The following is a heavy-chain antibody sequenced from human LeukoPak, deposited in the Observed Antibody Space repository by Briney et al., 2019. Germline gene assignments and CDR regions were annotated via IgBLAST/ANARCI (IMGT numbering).Heavy chain of an antibody. CDR3: ARVSITEYYDSSGYYYSPDGTFDY. Sequence: ASVKVSFKASGYTFTGYYMHWVRQAPGQGLEWMGWINPNSGGTNYAQEFQGRVTMTRDTSISTAYMELSRLRSDDTAVYYCARVSITEYYDSSGYYYSPDGTFDYWGQGTLVTVSS. D-gene: IGHD3-22*01. V-gene: IGHV1-2*02. CDR2: INPNSGGT. J-gene: IGHJ4*02. CDR1: GYTFTGYY.